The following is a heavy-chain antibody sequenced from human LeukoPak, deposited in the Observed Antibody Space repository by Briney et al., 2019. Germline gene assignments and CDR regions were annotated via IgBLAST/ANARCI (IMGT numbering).Heavy chain of an antibody. J-gene: IGHJ4*02. Sequence: ASVKVSCTASGYTFTIYDINWVRQATGQGLEWMVWMNPNSGNTGYAQKFQGRVTMTRNTSISTAYVELSSLRSEDTAVYYCARAYYDYVWGSYRYYFDYWGQGTLVTVSS. V-gene: IGHV1-8*01. CDR3: ARAYYDYVWGSYRYYFDY. CDR2: MNPNSGNT. CDR1: GYTFTIYD. D-gene: IGHD3-16*02.